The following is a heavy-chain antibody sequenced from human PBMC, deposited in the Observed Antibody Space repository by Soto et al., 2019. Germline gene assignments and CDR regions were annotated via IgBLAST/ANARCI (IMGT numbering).Heavy chain of an antibody. Sequence: ASVKVSCKASGYTFTSYDINWVRQATGQGLEWMGWMNPNSGNTGYAQKFQGRVTITRNTSISTAYMELSSLRSEDTAVYYCARGYCSGGSCTTQDWFDPWGQGTLVTVSS. CDR1: GYTFTSYD. D-gene: IGHD2-15*01. CDR3: ARGYCSGGSCTTQDWFDP. J-gene: IGHJ5*02. CDR2: MNPNSGNT. V-gene: IGHV1-8*01.